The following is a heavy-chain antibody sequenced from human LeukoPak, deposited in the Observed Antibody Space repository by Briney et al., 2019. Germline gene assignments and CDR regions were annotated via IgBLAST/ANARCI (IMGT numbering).Heavy chain of an antibody. D-gene: IGHD2-21*02. Sequence: PGGSLRLSCAASGFTFSSYGMHWVRQAPGKGLEWVAVISYDGSNKYYADSVKGRFTISRDNSKNTLYLQMNSLRAEDTAVYYCAKDLVFVGGDRLVGAPDYWGQGTLVTVSS. V-gene: IGHV3-30*18. CDR2: ISYDGSNK. CDR3: AKDLVFVGGDRLVGAPDY. J-gene: IGHJ4*02. CDR1: GFTFSSYG.